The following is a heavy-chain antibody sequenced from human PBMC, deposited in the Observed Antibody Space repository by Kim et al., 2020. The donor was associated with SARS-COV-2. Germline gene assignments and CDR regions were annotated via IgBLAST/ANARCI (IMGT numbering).Heavy chain of an antibody. CDR3: ARDGGGRVLVPVSAPPDYYFAMHV. CDR1: GGSISSADYY. CDR2: IYYTGAA. J-gene: IGHJ6*02. V-gene: IGHV4-30-4*01. D-gene: IGHD2-2*01. Sequence: SETLSLTCNASGGSISSADYYWTWIRQPPGKGLEWLGYIYYTGAAYYNPSLRSRLSMSVDTPKNQFSLRLTSVTAADTAVYFCARDGGGRVLVPVSAPPDYYFAMHVWGQGTTVIVSS.